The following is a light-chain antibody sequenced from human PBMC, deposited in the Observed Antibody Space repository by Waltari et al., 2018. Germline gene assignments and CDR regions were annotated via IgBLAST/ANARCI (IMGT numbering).Light chain of an antibody. CDR1: QSVSNY. Sequence: DIQMTQSPSSLSASVGDRVTITCRAIQSVSNYLNWYQQRPGKAPKLLIYAASTLQSGVPSRFGGSGSGTDFTLTISSLQPEDFATYYCQQGYRTPLTFGGGTKVDIK. V-gene: IGKV1-39*01. J-gene: IGKJ4*01. CDR3: QQGYRTPLT. CDR2: AAS.